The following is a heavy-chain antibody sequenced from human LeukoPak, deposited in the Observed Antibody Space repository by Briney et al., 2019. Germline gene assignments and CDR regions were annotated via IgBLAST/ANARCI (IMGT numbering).Heavy chain of an antibody. D-gene: IGHD1-26*01. J-gene: IGHJ6*03. CDR2: IYYSGST. Sequence: SETLSLTCTVSGGSISSSSYYWGWIRQPPGKGLEWIGSIYYSGSTYYNPSLKSRVTISVDTSKNQFSLKLSSVTAADTAVYYCARGGSSHMDVWGKGTTVTVSS. V-gene: IGHV4-39*01. CDR3: ARGGSSHMDV. CDR1: GGSISSSSYY.